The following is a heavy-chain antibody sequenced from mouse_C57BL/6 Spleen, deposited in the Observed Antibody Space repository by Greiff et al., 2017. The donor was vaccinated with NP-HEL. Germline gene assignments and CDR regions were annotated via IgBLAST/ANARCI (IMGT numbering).Heavy chain of an antibody. CDR1: GYTFTDYY. Sequence: EVQLQQSGPELVKPGASVKISCKASGYTFTDYYMNWVKQSHGKSLEWIGDINPNNGGTSYNQKFKGKATLTVDKSSSTAYMELRSLTSEDSAVYYCARDWLRGDYFDYWGQGTTLTVSS. CDR3: ARDWLRGDYFDY. J-gene: IGHJ2*01. D-gene: IGHD2-2*01. V-gene: IGHV1-26*01. CDR2: INPNNGGT.